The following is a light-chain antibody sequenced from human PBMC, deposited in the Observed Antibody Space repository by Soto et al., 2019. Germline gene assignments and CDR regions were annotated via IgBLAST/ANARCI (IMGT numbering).Light chain of an antibody. CDR3: CSYAGSSTFV. CDR2: EGS. J-gene: IGLJ1*01. Sequence: QSVLTQPASVSGSPGQSITISCTGTNSDVGSYNLVSWYQQHPGKAPKLMIYEGSKRPSGVSNRFSGPKSGNTASLTISGLQAEDEADYYCCSYAGSSTFVFGTGTKVTVL. CDR1: NSDVGSYNL. V-gene: IGLV2-23*01.